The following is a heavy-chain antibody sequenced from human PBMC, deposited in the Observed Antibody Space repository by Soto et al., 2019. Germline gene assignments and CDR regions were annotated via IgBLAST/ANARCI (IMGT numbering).Heavy chain of an antibody. V-gene: IGHV4-59*01. Sequence: SETLSLTCTVSGGSISSYYWSWIRQPPGKGLEWIGYISYSRSTNYNPSLKSRVTISVDTSKNQFSLKLNSVTAADTAVYYCARGAPDSNSSYWFVPWGQGTLVTVSS. CDR2: ISYSRST. CDR1: GGSISSYY. D-gene: IGHD3-22*01. J-gene: IGHJ5*02. CDR3: ARGAPDSNSSYWFVP.